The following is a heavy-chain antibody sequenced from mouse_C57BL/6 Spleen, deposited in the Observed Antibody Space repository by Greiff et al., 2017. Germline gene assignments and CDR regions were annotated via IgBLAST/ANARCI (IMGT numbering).Heavy chain of an antibody. V-gene: IGHV1-72*01. CDR1: GYTFTSYW. CDR3: ARWAITTVVARGYFDY. Sequence: QVHVKQSGAELVKPGASVKLSCKASGYTFTSYWMHWVKQRPGRGLEWIGRIDPNSGGTKYNEKFKSKATLTVDKPSSTAYMQLSSLTSEDSAVYYCARWAITTVVARGYFDYWGQGTTLTVSS. D-gene: IGHD1-1*01. J-gene: IGHJ2*01. CDR2: IDPNSGGT.